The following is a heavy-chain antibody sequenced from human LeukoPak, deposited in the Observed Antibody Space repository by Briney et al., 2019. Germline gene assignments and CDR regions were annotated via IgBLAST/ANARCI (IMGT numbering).Heavy chain of an antibody. J-gene: IGHJ6*03. CDR1: GGTFSSYA. D-gene: IGHD3-10*01. V-gene: IGHV1-69*05. Sequence: GSSVKVSCKASGGTFSSYAISWVLQAPGQGLEWMGRIIPIFGTANYAQKFQGRVTITTDESTSTAYMELSSLRSEDTAVYYCARVVPNYYYYMDVWGKGTTVTVSS. CDR2: IIPIFGTA. CDR3: ARVVPNYYYYMDV.